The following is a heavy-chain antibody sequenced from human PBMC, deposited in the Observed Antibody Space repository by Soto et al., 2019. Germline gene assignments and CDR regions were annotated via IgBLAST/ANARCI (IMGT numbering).Heavy chain of an antibody. CDR1: GFTFSSYW. J-gene: IGHJ4*02. V-gene: IGHV3-7*05. CDR2: IKQDGSEK. D-gene: IGHD3-10*01. CDR3: ARDLAIRRRGLDY. Sequence: GGSLRLSCAASGFTFSSYWMSWVRQAPGKGLEWVANIKQDGSEKYYVDSVKGRFTISRDNAKNSLYLQMNSLRAEDTAVYYCARDLAIRRRGLDYWGQGTLVTVSS.